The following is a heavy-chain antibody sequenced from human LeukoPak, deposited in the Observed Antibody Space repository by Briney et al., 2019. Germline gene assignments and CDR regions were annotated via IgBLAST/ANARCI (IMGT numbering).Heavy chain of an antibody. Sequence: GGSLRLSCAASGFTFSSYGMHWVRQAPGKGREGGAVIWYDGSNKYYADSVKGRFTISRDNSKNTLYLQMNSLRAEDTAVYYCARGRGYPLDAFDIWGQGTMVTASS. J-gene: IGHJ3*02. CDR3: ARGRGYPLDAFDI. CDR1: GFTFSSYG. V-gene: IGHV3-33*01. CDR2: IWYDGSNK. D-gene: IGHD5-18*01.